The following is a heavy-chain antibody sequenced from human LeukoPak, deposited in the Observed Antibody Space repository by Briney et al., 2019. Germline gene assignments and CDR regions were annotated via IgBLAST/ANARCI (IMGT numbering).Heavy chain of an antibody. CDR1: GDSTSSSPYY. CDR2: IYYTGST. Sequence: SETLPLTCTVSGDSTSSSPYYWGWIRQPPGKGLEWIGSIYYTGSTYYNPSLKSRVTISVDTSKNQFSLKLSSVTAADTAVYYCARRYSYSSLPDYWGREPWSPSP. J-gene: IGHJ4*02. CDR3: ARRYSYSSLPDY. D-gene: IGHD6-19*01. V-gene: IGHV4-39*01.